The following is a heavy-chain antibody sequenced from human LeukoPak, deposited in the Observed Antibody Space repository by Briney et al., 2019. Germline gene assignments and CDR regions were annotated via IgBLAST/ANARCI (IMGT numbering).Heavy chain of an antibody. J-gene: IGHJ4*03. CDR2: VSISGDI. D-gene: IGHD2-15*01. CDR3: AKELRPNDY. Sequence: GASLRLSCAASGLTLSSCAMSWVRQAPGKGLEWVSSVSISGDIYFADSVKGRFNLSRDNSMDTLYLQMNSLRVEDTAVYYCAKELRPNDYWGQGTLVTVS. CDR1: GLTLSSCA. V-gene: IGHV3-23*01.